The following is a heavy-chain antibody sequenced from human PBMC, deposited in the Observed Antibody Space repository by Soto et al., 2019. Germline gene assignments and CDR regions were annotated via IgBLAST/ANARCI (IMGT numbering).Heavy chain of an antibody. D-gene: IGHD3-3*01. V-gene: IGHV1-18*01. CDR3: ARAYDFWSGYHDY. CDR1: GYTFPSYG. Sequence: ASVKVSCKASGYTFPSYGISWVRQAPGQGLEWMGWITAYNGNTNYAQKLQGRLTMTTDTSTSTAYMELRSLRSDDTAVYYCARAYDFWSGYHDYXGQGTLVXVSS. J-gene: IGHJ4*02. CDR2: ITAYNGNT.